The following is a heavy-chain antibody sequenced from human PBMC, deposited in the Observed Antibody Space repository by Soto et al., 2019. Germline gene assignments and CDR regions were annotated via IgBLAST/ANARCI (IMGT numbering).Heavy chain of an antibody. CDR3: ARRTIYRYGYGSDY. J-gene: IGHJ4*02. CDR1: GGSISSSNW. V-gene: IGHV4-4*02. Sequence: QVQLQESGPGLVKPSGTLSLTCAVSGGSISSSNWWSWVRQPPGKGLEWIGEIYHSGSTNYNPSHKSRVTLSVDQSKNQFSLKLSPVTAADKAVDYCARRTIYRYGYGSDYWGQGTLVTVSS. CDR2: IYHSGST. D-gene: IGHD5-18*01.